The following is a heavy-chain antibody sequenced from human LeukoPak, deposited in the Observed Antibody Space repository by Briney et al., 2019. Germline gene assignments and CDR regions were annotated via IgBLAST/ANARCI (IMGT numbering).Heavy chain of an antibody. D-gene: IGHD3-22*01. V-gene: IGHV3-33*06. CDR2: IWYDGSNK. CDR1: GFTFSSYG. CDR3: AKGHSYDSSGYYSEYFQH. J-gene: IGHJ1*01. Sequence: GGSLRLSCAASGFTFSSYGMHWVRQAPGKGLEWVAVIWYDGSNKYYADSVKGRFTISRDNSKNTLYLQMNSLRAEDTAVYYCAKGHSYDSSGYYSEYFQHWGQGTLVTVSS.